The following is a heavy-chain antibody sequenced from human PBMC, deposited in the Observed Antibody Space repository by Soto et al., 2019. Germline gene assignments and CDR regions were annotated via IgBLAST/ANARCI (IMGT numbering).Heavy chain of an antibody. CDR2: ISGSGGST. CDR3: AKGDYYDSSGYPFDY. Sequence: HPGGSLRLSCAASGFTFSSYAMSWVRQAPGKGLEWVSAISGSGGSTYYADSVKGRFTISRDNSKNTLYLQMNSLRAEDTAVYYCAKGDYYDSSGYPFDYWGQGTLVTVSS. V-gene: IGHV3-23*01. CDR1: GFTFSSYA. J-gene: IGHJ4*02. D-gene: IGHD3-22*01.